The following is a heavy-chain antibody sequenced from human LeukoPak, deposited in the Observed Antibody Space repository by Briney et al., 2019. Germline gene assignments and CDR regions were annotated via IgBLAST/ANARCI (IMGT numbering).Heavy chain of an antibody. CDR1: GGSISSSSYY. CDR3: ARLPGIVVVPAAMNFDY. J-gene: IGHJ4*02. Sequence: PSETLSLTCTVSGGSISSSSYYWGWIRQPPGKGLEWIGGIYYSGSTYYNPSLKSRVTISVDTSKNQFSLKLSSVTAADTAVYYCARLPGIVVVPAAMNFDYWGQGTLVTVSS. D-gene: IGHD2-2*01. V-gene: IGHV4-39*01. CDR2: IYYSGST.